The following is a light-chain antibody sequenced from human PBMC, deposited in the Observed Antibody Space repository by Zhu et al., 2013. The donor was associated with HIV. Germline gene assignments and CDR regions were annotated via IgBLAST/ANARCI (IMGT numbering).Light chain of an antibody. Sequence: QSALTQPASVSGSPGQSITISCTGTSSDVGGYNYVSWYQQHPGKAPKVMIYEVSNRPSGVSNRFSGSKSGNTASLTISGLQAEDEADYYCISYTTSSTLIFGGGTKVTVL. CDR1: SSDVGGYNY. J-gene: IGLJ2*01. CDR2: EVS. V-gene: IGLV2-14*01. CDR3: ISYTTSSTLI.